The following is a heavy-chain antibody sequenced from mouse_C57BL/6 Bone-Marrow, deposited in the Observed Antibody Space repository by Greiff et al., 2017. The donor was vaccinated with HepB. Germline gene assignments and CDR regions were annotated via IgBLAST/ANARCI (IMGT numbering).Heavy chain of an antibody. D-gene: IGHD2-1*01. J-gene: IGHJ2*01. V-gene: IGHV5-17*01. Sequence: EVQLMESGGGLVKPGGSLKLSCAASGFTFSDYGMHWVRQAPEKGLEWVAYISSGSSTIYYADTVKGRFTISRDHAKNTLFLQMTSLRSEDTAMYYCARRRGNQEYYCDYWGQGTTLAVSS. CDR1: GFTFSDYG. CDR3: ARRRGNQEYYCDY. CDR2: ISSGSSTI.